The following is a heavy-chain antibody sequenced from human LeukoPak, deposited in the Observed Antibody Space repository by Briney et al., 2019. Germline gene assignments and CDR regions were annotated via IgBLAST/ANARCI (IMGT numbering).Heavy chain of an antibody. CDR1: GYTFTDYY. J-gene: IGHJ4*02. V-gene: IGHV1-2*02. Sequence: ASVKVSCKASGYTFTDYYMHWVRQAPGQGLEWMGWLNANSGGTNYAQKFQGRVTMTRDTSISTAYMELSRLRSDDTAVYFCARKYYYDSSVYQDGPLLWGQGTLVTVSS. D-gene: IGHD3-22*01. CDR2: LNANSGGT. CDR3: ARKYYYDSSVYQDGPLL.